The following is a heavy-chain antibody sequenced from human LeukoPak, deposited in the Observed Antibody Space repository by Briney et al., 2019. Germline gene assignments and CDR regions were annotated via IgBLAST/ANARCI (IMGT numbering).Heavy chain of an antibody. Sequence: SETLSLTRTVSGGSISRSSYYWGWIRQPPGKGLEWIGSIYYSGSTNYNPSLKSRVTISVDTSKNQFSLKLSSVTAADTAVYYCARETLAYYYDTSGPTDYWGQGTLVTVSS. D-gene: IGHD3-22*01. CDR3: ARETLAYYYDTSGPTDY. V-gene: IGHV4-39*07. J-gene: IGHJ4*02. CDR1: GGSISRSSYY. CDR2: IYYSGST.